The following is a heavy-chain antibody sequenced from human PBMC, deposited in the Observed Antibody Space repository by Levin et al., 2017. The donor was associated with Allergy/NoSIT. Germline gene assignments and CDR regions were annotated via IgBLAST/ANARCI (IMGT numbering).Heavy chain of an antibody. CDR2: ISYDESNT. CDR3: AKDKSTVTTLYYFEY. J-gene: IGHJ4*02. CDR1: GFTFSKYG. V-gene: IGHV3-30*18. D-gene: IGHD4-17*01. Sequence: GESLKISCAASGFTFSKYGMHWVRQAPGKGLEWVAVISYDESNTYYADSVKGRFTISRDNSKNTLYLQMNSLRAEDTAVYYCAKDKSTVTTLYYFEYWGQGTLVTVSS.